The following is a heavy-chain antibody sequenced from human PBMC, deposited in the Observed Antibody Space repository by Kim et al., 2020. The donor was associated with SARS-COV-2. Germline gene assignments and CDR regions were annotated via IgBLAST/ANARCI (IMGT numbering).Heavy chain of an antibody. CDR1: GGTFSSYA. Sequence: SVKVSCKASGGTFSSYAISWVRQAPGQGLEWMGGIIPIFGTANYAQKFQGRVTITADESTSTAYMELSSLRSEDTAVYYCARVVGGVAGRAHRRYYFDYWGQGTLVTVSS. J-gene: IGHJ4*02. V-gene: IGHV1-69*13. CDR2: IIPIFGTA. CDR3: ARVVGGVAGRAHRRYYFDY. D-gene: IGHD6-19*01.